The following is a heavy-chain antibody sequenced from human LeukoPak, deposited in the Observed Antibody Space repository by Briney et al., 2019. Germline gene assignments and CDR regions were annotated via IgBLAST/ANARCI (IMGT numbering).Heavy chain of an antibody. J-gene: IGHJ5*02. CDR3: ARDELGWLLLQT. Sequence: ASVKVSCKASGGTFSSYAISWVRQAPGQGLEWMGWISAYNGNTNYAQKLQGRVTMTTDTSTSTAYMELRSLRSDDTAVYYCARDELGWLLLQTWGQGTLVTVSS. CDR1: GGTFSSYA. D-gene: IGHD3-22*01. CDR2: ISAYNGNT. V-gene: IGHV1-18*01.